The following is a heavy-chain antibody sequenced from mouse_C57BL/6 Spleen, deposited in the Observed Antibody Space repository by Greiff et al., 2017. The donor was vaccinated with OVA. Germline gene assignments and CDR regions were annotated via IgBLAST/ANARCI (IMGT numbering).Heavy chain of an antibody. D-gene: IGHD1-1*01. CDR2: ISSGGSYT. Sequence: EVHLVESGGDLVKPGGSLKLSCAASGFTFSSYGMSWVRQTPDKRLEWVATISSGGSYTYYPDSVKGRFTISRDNAKNTLYLQMSSLKSEDTAMYYCARRGYYGSSDWYFDVWGTGTTVTVSS. CDR1: GFTFSSYG. V-gene: IGHV5-6*01. CDR3: ARRGYYGSSDWYFDV. J-gene: IGHJ1*03.